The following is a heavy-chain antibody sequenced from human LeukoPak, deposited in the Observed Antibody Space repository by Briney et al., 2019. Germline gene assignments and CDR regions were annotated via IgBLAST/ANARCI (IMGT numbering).Heavy chain of an antibody. J-gene: IGHJ4*02. CDR2: FDPEDGET. CDR1: GYALTELS. CDR3: ATGRRYYYDSSGYYLARGDY. V-gene: IGHV1-24*01. Sequence: ASVKVSCKVSGYALTELSMHWVRQAPGKGLEWTGGFDPEDGETIYAQKFQGRVTMTEDTSTDTAYMELSSLRSEDTAVYYCATGRRYYYDSSGYYLARGDYWGQGTLVTVSS. D-gene: IGHD3-22*01.